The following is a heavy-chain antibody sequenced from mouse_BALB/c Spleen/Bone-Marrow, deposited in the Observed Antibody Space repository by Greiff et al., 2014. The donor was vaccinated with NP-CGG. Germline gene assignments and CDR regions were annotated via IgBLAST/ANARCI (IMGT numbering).Heavy chain of an antibody. J-gene: IGHJ4*01. CDR1: GYTFTSYY. CDR2: INPRNGGT. V-gene: IGHV1S81*02. Sequence: VQLQQSGAELVKPGASVKLSCKASGYTFTSYYMYWVKQRPGQGLEWIGGINPRNGGTNFNEKFKSKATLTVDKSSSTAYMQLSSLTSEDSAVYYCTRYGYDPLYAMDYWGQGTSVTVSS. D-gene: IGHD2-3*01. CDR3: TRYGYDPLYAMDY.